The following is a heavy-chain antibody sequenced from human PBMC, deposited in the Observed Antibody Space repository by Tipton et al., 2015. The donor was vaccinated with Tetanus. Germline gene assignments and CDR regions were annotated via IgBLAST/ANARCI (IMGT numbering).Heavy chain of an antibody. CDR3: ARDWFIAAVLSYAFDI. CDR2: IHHSGST. V-gene: IGHV4-59*12. Sequence: LRLSCTVSGDSISSFYWSRIRQPPGKALEWVGWIHHSGSTDYNPSLKSRITTSVDMSKNQFSLKLSSVTAADTAVYYCARDWFIAAVLSYAFDIWGQGTMVTVSS. J-gene: IGHJ3*02. CDR1: GDSISSFY. D-gene: IGHD6-13*01.